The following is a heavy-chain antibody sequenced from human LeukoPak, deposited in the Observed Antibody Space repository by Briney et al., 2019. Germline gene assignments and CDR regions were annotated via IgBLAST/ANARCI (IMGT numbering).Heavy chain of an antibody. J-gene: IGHJ4*02. D-gene: IGHD3-22*01. CDR3: ARDEPYYYDSSGYYTYYFDY. CDR2: IYTSGST. Sequence: PSETLSLTCTVSGGSISSYYWSWMRQPAGKGLEWIGRIYTSGSTNYNPSLKSRVTISVDKSKNQFSLKLSSVTAADTAVYYCARDEPYYYDSSGYYTYYFDYWGQGTLVTVSS. CDR1: GGSISSYY. V-gene: IGHV4-4*07.